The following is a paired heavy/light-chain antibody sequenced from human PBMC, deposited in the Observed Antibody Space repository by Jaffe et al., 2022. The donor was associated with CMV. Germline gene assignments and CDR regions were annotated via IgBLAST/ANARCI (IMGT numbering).Light chain of an antibody. J-gene: IGLJ3*02. CDR3: SSYTISSTVV. Sequence: QSALTQPASVSGSPGQSITISCTGTSSDIGDYNYVSWYRQYPGKAPKLMIYDVSNRPSGISNRFSGSKSGNTASLTISGLQAEDEADYYCSSYTISSTVVFGGGTKLTVL. V-gene: IGLV2-14*03. CDR1: SSDIGDYNY. CDR2: DVS.
Heavy chain of an antibody. CDR2: IYSSGSS. Sequence: QVQLQESGPGLVKASETLSLTCTVSGGSISPYYWSWIRQPAGKGLEWIGRIYSSGSSNSNPSLKSRVTMSVDTSKNQFSLKLTSVAAADTAVYYCARGGNYYYDTTGYRFDYWGQGTLVTVSS. D-gene: IGHD3-22*01. CDR3: ARGGNYYYDTTGYRFDY. V-gene: IGHV4-4*07. CDR1: GGSISPYY. J-gene: IGHJ4*02.